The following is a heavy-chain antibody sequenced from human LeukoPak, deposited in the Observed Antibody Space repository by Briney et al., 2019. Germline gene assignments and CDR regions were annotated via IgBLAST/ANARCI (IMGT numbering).Heavy chain of an antibody. CDR1: GDSISSGDYY. J-gene: IGHJ6*03. CDR2: ISSSGST. V-gene: IGHV4-61*02. Sequence: SETLSLTCTVSGDSISSGDYYWSWIRQPAGKGLEWIGRISSSGSTNYNPSLKSRVTISVDTSKNQFSLKLSSVTAADTAVYYCARTTEGGYTYDYFYYYYMDVWGKGTTVTISS. D-gene: IGHD5-18*01. CDR3: ARTTEGGYTYDYFYYYYMDV.